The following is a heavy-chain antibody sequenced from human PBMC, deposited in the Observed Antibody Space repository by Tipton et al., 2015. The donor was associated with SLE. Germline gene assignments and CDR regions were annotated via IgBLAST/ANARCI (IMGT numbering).Heavy chain of an antibody. Sequence: TLSLTCSVYDGWYGGSFSSFYWSWIRQPPGKGLEWVGEIEHSGRINYKPSLKSRVTMSVETSKNQFSLSLSSVTAADTAVYYCARAEHRNSWFVHFCGQGTPVPVSS. J-gene: IGHJ4*02. CDR2: IEHSGRI. CDR3: ARAEHRNSWFVHF. CDR1: GGSFSSFY. V-gene: IGHV4-34*01. D-gene: IGHD6-13*01.